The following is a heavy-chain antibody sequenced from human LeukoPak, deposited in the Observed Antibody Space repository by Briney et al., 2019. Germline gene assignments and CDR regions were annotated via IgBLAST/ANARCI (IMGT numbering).Heavy chain of an antibody. Sequence: SETLSLTCTVSGGSISSSSYYRGWIRQPPGKGLEWIGSIYYSGSTYYNPSLKSRVTISVDTSKNQFSLKLSSVTAADTAVYYCARVPNPGNYYDSSGYYPAWGQGTLVTVSS. CDR3: ARVPNPGNYYDSSGYYPA. D-gene: IGHD3-22*01. J-gene: IGHJ5*02. CDR1: GGSISSSSYY. CDR2: IYYSGST. V-gene: IGHV4-39*07.